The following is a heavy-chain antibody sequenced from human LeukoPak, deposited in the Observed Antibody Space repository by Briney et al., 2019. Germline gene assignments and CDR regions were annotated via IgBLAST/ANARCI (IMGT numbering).Heavy chain of an antibody. V-gene: IGHV3-53*01. J-gene: IGHJ4*02. Sequence: HPGGSLRLSCAASGLTFSNAWMSWVRQAPGKGLEWVSIIYSDTTAYYADSVKGRFTISRDNSKNTLYLQMNSLRVEDTAVYYCARDEAGIYDYWGQGTLVTVSS. CDR3: ARDEAGIYDY. D-gene: IGHD5-12*01. CDR1: GLTFSNAW. CDR2: IYSDTTA.